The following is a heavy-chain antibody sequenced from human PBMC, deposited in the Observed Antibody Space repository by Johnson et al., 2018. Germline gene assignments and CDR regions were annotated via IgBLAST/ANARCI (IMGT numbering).Heavy chain of an antibody. CDR2: FIPLFGAA. CDR3: ATPISAGAEYFQH. D-gene: IGHD3-3*01. J-gene: IGHJ1*01. V-gene: IGHV1-69*01. CDR1: GGTFRSYG. Sequence: QLLESGAEVKKPGSSVKVSCKASGGTFRSYGISWVRQAPGQGLEWMGGFIPLFGAANYGQKFQGRVTITADESTNTAYMELSSLRSEDTAVYYCATPISAGAEYFQHWGQGTLVTVSS.